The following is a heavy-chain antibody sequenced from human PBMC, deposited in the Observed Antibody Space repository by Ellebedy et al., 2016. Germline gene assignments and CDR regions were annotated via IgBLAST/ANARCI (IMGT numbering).Heavy chain of an antibody. CDR1: GYSFTSYW. J-gene: IGHJ4*02. V-gene: IGHV5-51*01. CDR3: ARPSSGGVDY. Sequence: GESLKISXKGSGYSFTSYWIGWVRQMPGKGLEWMGIIYPGDSDTRYSSSFQGQVTISADKSITTAYLQWGTLKASDTAMYFCARPSSGGVDYWGQGTLVTVSS. D-gene: IGHD3-16*01. CDR2: IYPGDSDT.